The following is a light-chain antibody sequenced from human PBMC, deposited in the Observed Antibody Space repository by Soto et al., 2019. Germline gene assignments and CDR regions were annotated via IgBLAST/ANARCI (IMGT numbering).Light chain of an antibody. CDR3: QQYNSYSLT. Sequence: DIQMTQSPSSLSASVGERVTITCRASQGISTYLNWYHQKPGKAPKLLIYAASSLQSGVPSRFSGSGSETDFTLTISSLQPDDFATYYCQQYNSYSLTFGGGTKVDIK. CDR1: QGISTY. J-gene: IGKJ4*01. CDR2: AAS. V-gene: IGKV1-39*01.